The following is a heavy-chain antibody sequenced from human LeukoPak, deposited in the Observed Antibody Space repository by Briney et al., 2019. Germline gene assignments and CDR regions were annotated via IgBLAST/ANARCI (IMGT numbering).Heavy chain of an antibody. CDR2: IYPADSDT. CDR1: GYRFTTYW. V-gene: IGHV5-51*01. J-gene: IGHJ4*02. D-gene: IGHD5-24*01. Sequence: GKSLKISCKGSGYRFTTYWIGWVRQMPGKGLEWMGIIYPADSDTRYSPSFQGQVTISVDKSISTAYLQWSSLKASDTAMYYCARRKGDGYNWTFDYWGQGTLVTVSS. CDR3: ARRKGDGYNWTFDY.